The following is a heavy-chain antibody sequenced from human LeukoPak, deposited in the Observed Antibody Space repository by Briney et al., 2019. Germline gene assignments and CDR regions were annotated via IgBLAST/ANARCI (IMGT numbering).Heavy chain of an antibody. CDR3: AREGPSSSGSYLNCFDP. J-gene: IGHJ5*02. CDR1: GGSISSYY. V-gene: IGHV4-59*01. Sequence: SETLSLTCTVSGGSISSYYWSWSRQPPGKGLEWIGYIYYSGSTNYNPSLKSRVTISVDTSKNQFSLKLSSVTAADTAVYYCAREGPSSSGSYLNCFDPWGQGTLVTVSS. D-gene: IGHD1-26*01. CDR2: IYYSGST.